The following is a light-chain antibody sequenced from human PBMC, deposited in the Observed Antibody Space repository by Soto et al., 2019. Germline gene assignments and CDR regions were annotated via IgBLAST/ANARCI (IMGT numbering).Light chain of an antibody. J-gene: IGLJ3*02. Sequence: NFMLTQPHSVSESPGKTVTISCTRSSGRIASNYVQWYQQRPGSAPTTVIYEDNQRPSGVPDRFSGSIDRSSNSASLTISGPKTEDEADYYCQSYDSRNVVFGGGTKLTVL. V-gene: IGLV6-57*04. CDR1: SGRIASNY. CDR3: QSYDSRNVV. CDR2: EDN.